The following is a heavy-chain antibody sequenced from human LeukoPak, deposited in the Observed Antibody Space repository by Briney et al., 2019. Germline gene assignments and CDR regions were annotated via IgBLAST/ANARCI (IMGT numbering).Heavy chain of an antibody. CDR1: GFTIGKSD. J-gene: IGHJ4*02. CDR3: ARGSMPGTGLPFDY. CDR2: VYTGGRT. Sequence: GGSLRLSCATSGFTIGKSDMAWVRQAPGKGLEWVSIVYTGGRTFHADSVKGRFTLSRDQSKNTVGLQMNSLRSEDTALYYCARGSMPGTGLPFDYWGQGTQVSVSS. V-gene: IGHV3-53*05. D-gene: IGHD3-9*01.